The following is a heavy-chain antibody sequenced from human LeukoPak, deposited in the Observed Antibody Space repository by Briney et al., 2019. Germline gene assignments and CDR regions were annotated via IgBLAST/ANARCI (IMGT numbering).Heavy chain of an antibody. J-gene: IGHJ4*02. CDR2: IYYSGST. CDR3: ARHVKDGYNFIDY. Sequence: SETLSLTCTVSGGSISRYYWSWIRQPPGKGLEWIGYIYYSGSTNSNPSLKSRVTISVDTSKNQFSLKLSSVTAADTAVYYCARHVKDGYNFIDYWGQGTLVTVSS. V-gene: IGHV4-59*08. D-gene: IGHD5-24*01. CDR1: GGSISRYY.